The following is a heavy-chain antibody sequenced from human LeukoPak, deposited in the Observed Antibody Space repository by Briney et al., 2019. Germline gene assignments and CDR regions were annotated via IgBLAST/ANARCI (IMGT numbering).Heavy chain of an antibody. V-gene: IGHV4-34*01. D-gene: IGHD4-23*01. J-gene: IGHJ4*02. Sequence: PSETLSLTCAVYGGSFSGYYWSWIRQPPGKGLEWIAIMHHTGSTHYNPSLQSRFTISIDTSKNHFSLKLRSVSAADTAIYYCATSEGGGFFDYWGQGTPVTVSS. CDR2: MHHTGST. CDR3: ATSEGGGFFDY. CDR1: GGSFSGYY.